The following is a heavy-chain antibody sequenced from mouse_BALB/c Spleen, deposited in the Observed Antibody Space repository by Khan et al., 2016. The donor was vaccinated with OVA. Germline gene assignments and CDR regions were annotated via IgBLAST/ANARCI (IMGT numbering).Heavy chain of an antibody. CDR1: GYSFTGYF. CDR3: ARIYGSDFDY. V-gene: IGHV1-20*02. D-gene: IGHD1-1*01. J-gene: IGHJ2*01. CDR2: INPHFGET. Sequence: VQLKESGPELVKPGASVKISCKASGYSFTGYFMHWVMQSHGKSLEWIGRINPHFGETFYNQKFVDKATLTVDESSSTAHLELRSLASEDSAVYYCARIYGSDFDYWGQSTTLTVSS.